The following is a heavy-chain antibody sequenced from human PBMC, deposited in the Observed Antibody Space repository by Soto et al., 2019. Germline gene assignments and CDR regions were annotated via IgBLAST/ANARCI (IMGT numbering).Heavy chain of an antibody. CDR3: ARSPGYSASWGYFYYGRKI. D-gene: IGHD6-13*01. J-gene: IGHJ6*02. Sequence: QVQLVQSGAELKKPGASVKVSCTASGYTFTNYGISWVRQAPGQGLEWMGWINTYHGNTKYAQKLQGRVTMTKDTTSSTAYMERLSPGSDDTAAYYCARSPGYSASWGYFYYGRKIWGQGTTVIVSS. CDR1: GYTFTNYG. V-gene: IGHV1-18*01. CDR2: INTYHGNT.